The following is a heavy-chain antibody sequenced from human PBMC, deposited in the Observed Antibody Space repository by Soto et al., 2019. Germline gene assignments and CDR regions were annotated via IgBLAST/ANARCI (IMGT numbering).Heavy chain of an antibody. CDR1: GGSISSSSYY. CDR3: ARLRPPSYCGAASFSYGMDV. CDR2: IYYSGST. V-gene: IGHV4-39*01. J-gene: IGHJ6*02. D-gene: IGHD3-10*01. Sequence: QLQLQESGPGLVKPSETLSLTCTVSGGSISSSSYYWGWIRQPPGKGLEWIGSIYYSGSTYYNPALQSRVTISAAPSKSQFSLVLSSLTAAHTAVYSCARLRPPSYCGAASFSYGMDVWGQGTTVTVSS.